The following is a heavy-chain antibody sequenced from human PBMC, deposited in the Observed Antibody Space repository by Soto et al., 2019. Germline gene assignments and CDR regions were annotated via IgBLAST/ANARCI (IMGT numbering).Heavy chain of an antibody. Sequence: QVQLVQSGAAVKKPGASVKVSCKASGYTFATFSIHWVRQAPGQGLEWMGWVNPATGNTEYSEKFQDRVTITRDTSASTAYMELRGLRSEDTAVYYCARRYKSAGWLEPWGQGTLVTVSS. CDR1: GYTFATFS. CDR2: VNPATGNT. J-gene: IGHJ5*02. D-gene: IGHD5-18*01. CDR3: ARRYKSAGWLEP. V-gene: IGHV1-3*01.